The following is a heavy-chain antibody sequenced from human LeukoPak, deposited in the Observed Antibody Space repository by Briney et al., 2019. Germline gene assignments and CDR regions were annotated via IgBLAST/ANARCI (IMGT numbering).Heavy chain of an antibody. Sequence: GGSLRLSCAASGFTFSSDEMNWVRQAPGKGLQWISYINTDGATIYYADSVKGRFTISRDNAKNSLYLQMNSLRAEDTAVYYCARGYDSWDSWGQGTLVTVSS. V-gene: IGHV3-48*03. CDR2: INTDGATI. CDR3: ARGYDSWDS. D-gene: IGHD3-16*01. J-gene: IGHJ4*02. CDR1: GFTFSSDE.